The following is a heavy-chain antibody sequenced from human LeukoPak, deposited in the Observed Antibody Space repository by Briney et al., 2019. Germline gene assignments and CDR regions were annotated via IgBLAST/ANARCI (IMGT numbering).Heavy chain of an antibody. D-gene: IGHD2-2*02. CDR3: ARTGYCSSTSCYISAFDI. Sequence: PGGSLRLSCAASGFTFSSYAMSWVRQAPGKGLEWVSAISGSGGSTYYADSVKGRFTISRDNSKNTLYLQMNSLRAEDTAVYYCARTGYCSSTSCYISAFDIWGQGTMVTVSS. CDR1: GFTFSSYA. CDR2: ISGSGGST. J-gene: IGHJ3*02. V-gene: IGHV3-23*01.